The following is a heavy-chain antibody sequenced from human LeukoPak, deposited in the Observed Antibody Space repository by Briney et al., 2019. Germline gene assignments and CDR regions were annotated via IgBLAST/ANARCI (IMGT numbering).Heavy chain of an antibody. CDR3: ARVVRGLPAQSDY. CDR2: ISAYNGNT. J-gene: IGHJ4*02. CDR1: GYTFINYG. V-gene: IGHV1-18*01. D-gene: IGHD3-10*01. Sequence: ASVKVSCKASGYTFINYGISWVRQAPGQGLEWMGWISAYNGNTNYAQKFQGRVTMTTDTSTSTAYMELRSLRSDDTAVYYCARVVRGLPAQSDYWGQGTLVTVSS.